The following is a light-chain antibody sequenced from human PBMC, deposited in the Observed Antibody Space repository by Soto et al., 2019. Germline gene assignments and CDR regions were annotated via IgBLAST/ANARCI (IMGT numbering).Light chain of an antibody. CDR1: QYISTN. Sequence: EIVMTQSPATLSVSPGDTATLSCRASQYISTNLAWYQQKPGQAPRLLIYGASTRATGIPASFSGSVSVTEFTLTISSPQSEDLAVYYGQQYNNWPWTFGQGTKVDIK. V-gene: IGKV3-15*01. CDR3: QQYNNWPWT. CDR2: GAS. J-gene: IGKJ1*01.